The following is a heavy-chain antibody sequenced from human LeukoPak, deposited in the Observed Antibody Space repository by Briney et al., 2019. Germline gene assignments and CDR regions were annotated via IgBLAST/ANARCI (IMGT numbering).Heavy chain of an antibody. Sequence: GGSLRLSCAASGFTFSAYTMSWVRQAPGKGLVWVSSFTSSSSSIYYADSVKGRFTISRDNAKNSLYLQLSSLGAEDTAVYYCTRGWGSYYFDSWGQGTLVTVSS. J-gene: IGHJ4*02. D-gene: IGHD3-16*01. CDR2: FTSSSSSI. V-gene: IGHV3-21*01. CDR3: TRGWGSYYFDS. CDR1: GFTFSAYT.